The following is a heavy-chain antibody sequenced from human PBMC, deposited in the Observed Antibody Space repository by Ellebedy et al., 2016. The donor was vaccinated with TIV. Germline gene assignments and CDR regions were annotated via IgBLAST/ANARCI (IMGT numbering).Heavy chain of an antibody. D-gene: IGHD2-8*01. Sequence: GESLKISCAASGFTFSNYWMTWVRQAPGKGPYCVANIKQDGSEKYYVDSVKGRFTISRDNAKNSLYLQMNSLRAEDTAVYFCARSRGVSYWGQGTLVTVSS. CDR2: IKQDGSEK. V-gene: IGHV3-7*03. CDR1: GFTFSNYW. J-gene: IGHJ4*02. CDR3: ARSRGVSY.